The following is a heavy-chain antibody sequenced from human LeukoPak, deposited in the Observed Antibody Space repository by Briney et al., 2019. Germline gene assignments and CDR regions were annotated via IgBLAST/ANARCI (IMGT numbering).Heavy chain of an antibody. J-gene: IGHJ4*02. V-gene: IGHV1-46*01. Sequence: ASVKVSCKASGYTFTSYYMHWVRQAPGQGLEWMGIINPSGGSTSYAQKFQGRVTMTRDTSTSTVYMELSSLRSEDTAVYYCARGSSSGWYGLGRYFDYWGQGTLATVSS. CDR3: ARGSSSGWYGLGRYFDY. CDR2: INPSGGST. D-gene: IGHD6-19*01. CDR1: GYTFTSYY.